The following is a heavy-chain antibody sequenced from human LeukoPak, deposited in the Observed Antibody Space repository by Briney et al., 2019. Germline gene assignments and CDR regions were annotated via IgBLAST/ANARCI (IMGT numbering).Heavy chain of an antibody. CDR3: ARDMEGSSGWYEGDY. Sequence: PGGSLRLSCAASGFTFSSYWMHWVRQAPGKGLVWVSRINTDGSSTSYADSVKGRFTISRDNSKNTLYLQMNSLRAEDTAVYYCARDMEGSSGWYEGDYWGQGTLVTVSS. V-gene: IGHV3-74*01. CDR2: INTDGSST. D-gene: IGHD6-19*01. J-gene: IGHJ4*02. CDR1: GFTFSSYW.